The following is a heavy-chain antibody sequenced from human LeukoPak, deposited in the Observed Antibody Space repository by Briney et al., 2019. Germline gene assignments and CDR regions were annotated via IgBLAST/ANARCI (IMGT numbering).Heavy chain of an antibody. CDR3: ARDSTGYWYFDL. CDR2: ISSSSSYM. D-gene: IGHD3-3*02. J-gene: IGHJ2*01. V-gene: IGHV3-21*01. Sequence: GGSLRLSCAASGFTFRSYTMSWVRQAPGKGLEWVSSISSSSSYMYYGDSVNGRFTISRDNPKNSLFLHMSSLRAEDTAVYYCARDSTGYWYFDLWGRGTLVSVSS. CDR1: GFTFRSYT.